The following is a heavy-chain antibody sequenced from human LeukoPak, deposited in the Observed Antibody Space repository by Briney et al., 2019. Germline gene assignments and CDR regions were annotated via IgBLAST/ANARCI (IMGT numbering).Heavy chain of an antibody. Sequence: PGGSLRLSCAASGFTFSTYEMNWVRQAPGKGLEWVSYISSGNTIYYADSVKGRFTISRDNAKNSLYLQMNSLRAEDTAVYYCARDRNDYVWGSFRPMDYWGQGTLVTVSS. CDR2: ISSGNTI. D-gene: IGHD3-16*02. J-gene: IGHJ4*02. V-gene: IGHV3-48*03. CDR1: GFTFSTYE. CDR3: ARDRNDYVWGSFRPMDY.